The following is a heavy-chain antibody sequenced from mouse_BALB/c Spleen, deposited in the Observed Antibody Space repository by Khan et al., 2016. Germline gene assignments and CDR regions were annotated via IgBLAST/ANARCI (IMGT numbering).Heavy chain of an antibody. CDR1: GFNIKDTY. CDR3: ARDGNYEAWFAY. Sequence: VQLQQSGAELVKPGASVKLSCTAAGFNIKDTYMHWVKQRPEQGLEWIGRIDPANGNTKYDPKFQGKATITADTSSNTAYLQLSSLTSEDTAVYYCARDGNYEAWFAYWGQGTLVTVSA. CDR2: IDPANGNT. D-gene: IGHD2-1*01. J-gene: IGHJ3*01. V-gene: IGHV14-3*02.